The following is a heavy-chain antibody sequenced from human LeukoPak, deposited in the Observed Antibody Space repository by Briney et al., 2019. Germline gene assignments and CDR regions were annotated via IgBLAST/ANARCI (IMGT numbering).Heavy chain of an antibody. CDR1: GGSISSGSYY. CDR2: IYTSGST. J-gene: IGHJ4*02. Sequence: SETLSLTCTVSGGSISSGSYYWSWIRQPARKGLEWIGRIYTSGSTNYNPSLKSRVTISVDTSKNQFPLKLSSVTAADTAVYYCARGGTKHSSGWYRGNQFDYWGQGTLVTVSS. D-gene: IGHD6-19*01. V-gene: IGHV4-61*02. CDR3: ARGGTKHSSGWYRGNQFDY.